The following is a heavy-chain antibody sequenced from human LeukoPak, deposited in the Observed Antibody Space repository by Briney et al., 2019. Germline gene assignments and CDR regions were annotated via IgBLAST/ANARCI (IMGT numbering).Heavy chain of an antibody. J-gene: IGHJ5*02. V-gene: IGHV1-2*02. CDR1: GYTFTVYY. D-gene: IGHD1-26*01. CDR3: ARRVGAKQWFDP. CDR2: ITPNSGGT. Sequence: ASVKLSCKASGYTFTVYYMHWVRQAPGQGLECMGWITPNSGGTNYAQKFQGRVTMTRDTSISTAYMELSRLRSDDTAVYYCARRVGAKQWFDPWGQGTLVTVSS.